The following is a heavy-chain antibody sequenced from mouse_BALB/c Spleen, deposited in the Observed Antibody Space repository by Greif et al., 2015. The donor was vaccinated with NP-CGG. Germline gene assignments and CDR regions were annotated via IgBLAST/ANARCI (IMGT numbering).Heavy chain of an antibody. Sequence: EVHLVESGGDLVKPGGSLKLSCAASGFTFSSYGMSWVRQTPDKRLEWVATISSGGSYTYYPDSVKGRFTISRDNAKNTLYLQMSSLKSEDTAMYYCARHWDDYYAMDYWGQGTSVTVSS. CDR3: ARHWDDYYAMDY. J-gene: IGHJ4*01. V-gene: IGHV5-6*01. D-gene: IGHD4-1*01. CDR2: ISSGGSYT. CDR1: GFTFSSYG.